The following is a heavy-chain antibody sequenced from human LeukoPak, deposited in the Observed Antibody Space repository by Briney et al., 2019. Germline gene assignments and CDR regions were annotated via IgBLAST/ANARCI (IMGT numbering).Heavy chain of an antibody. D-gene: IGHD1-1*01. CDR3: ARDHNYAFDN. V-gene: IGHV3-11*06. CDR1: GFIFSDYS. J-gene: IGHJ4*02. Sequence: PGGSLRLSCAASGFIFSDYSMTWVRQAPGKGLEWISYIGLSSGRTMYADSVKGRFTISGDNAKNSLYLQMNSLRVEDTAVYFCARDHNYAFDNWGQGILVTVSS. CDR2: IGLSSGRT.